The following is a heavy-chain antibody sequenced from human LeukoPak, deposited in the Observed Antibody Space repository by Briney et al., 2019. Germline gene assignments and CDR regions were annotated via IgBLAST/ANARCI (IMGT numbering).Heavy chain of an antibody. CDR2: ISNSSRNI. CDR3: ATGQSDNFYYYYMDV. CDR1: GFTFGSYS. V-gene: IGHV3-21*01. D-gene: IGHD3-9*01. J-gene: IGHJ6*03. Sequence: PGGSLRLSCAASGFTFGSYSVNWVREAPGKGLEGVSSISNSSRNIYYADSVERVFTISRDNAKNSLYLEMNSLRAEDTAVYYCATGQSDNFYYYYMDVWGKGTTVTVSS.